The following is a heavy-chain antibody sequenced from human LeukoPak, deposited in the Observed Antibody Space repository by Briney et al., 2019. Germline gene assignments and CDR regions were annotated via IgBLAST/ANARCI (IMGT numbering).Heavy chain of an antibody. Sequence: ASVKVSCKASGYTFTSYGISWVRQAPGQRLEWMGWINAGNGDTKFSQNYQARVTITRDASASTAYMELSSLTSEDTAVYFCARGLWSAHRREYYFDSWGQGTLVTVSS. CDR1: GYTFTSYG. V-gene: IGHV1-3*01. CDR3: ARGLWSAHRREYYFDS. CDR2: INAGNGDT. D-gene: IGHD3-3*01. J-gene: IGHJ4*02.